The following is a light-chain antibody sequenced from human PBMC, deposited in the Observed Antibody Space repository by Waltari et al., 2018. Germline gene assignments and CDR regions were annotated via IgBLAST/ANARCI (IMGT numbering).Light chain of an antibody. CDR1: QDISTY. Sequence: IQMTQSPSSLSASAGDRVTITCRASQDISTYLNWYQQKPGKAPKRLIYAASSLESGVPSRFSGSGSGTDFTLTISSLQPEDFATYYCLQYNSNPRTFGQGTKVEIK. CDR2: AAS. J-gene: IGKJ1*01. V-gene: IGKV1-17*01. CDR3: LQYNSNPRT.